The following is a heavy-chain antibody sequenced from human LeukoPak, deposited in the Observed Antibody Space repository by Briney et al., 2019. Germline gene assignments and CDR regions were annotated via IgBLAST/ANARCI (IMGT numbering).Heavy chain of an antibody. CDR3: ARHRRLGWLQLGPFDS. Sequence: SGTLSLTRRVSGASINSYYRSWIRQPPGKGLERIGYIYYSGSTNYKPPPKSGVTISLDTSKNQFSLTLTSVTAADTAVYNCARHRRLGWLQLGPFDSWGRGPPVIVSS. V-gene: IGHV4-59*08. CDR2: IYYSGST. D-gene: IGHD5-24*01. CDR1: GASINSYY. J-gene: IGHJ4*02.